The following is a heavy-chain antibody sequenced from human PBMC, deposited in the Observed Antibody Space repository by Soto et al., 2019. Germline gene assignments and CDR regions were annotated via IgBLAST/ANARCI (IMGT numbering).Heavy chain of an antibody. J-gene: IGHJ4*02. Sequence: GGSLSLSCAASGFTFSSYAMSWVRQAPGKGLEWGSAISGSGGSTYYADSVKGRFTITRDNYKKTLYLQMNSLRTEDTAVYYCASTNWNDEPARNYWGQGTLVTVSS. CDR1: GFTFSSYA. V-gene: IGHV3-23*01. D-gene: IGHD1-1*01. CDR3: ASTNWNDEPARNY. CDR2: ISGSGGST.